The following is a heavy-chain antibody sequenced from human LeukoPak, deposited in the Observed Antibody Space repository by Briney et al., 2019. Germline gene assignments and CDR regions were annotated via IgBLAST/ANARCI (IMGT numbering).Heavy chain of an antibody. CDR2: TYTGGNS. J-gene: IGHJ3*02. D-gene: IGHD3-22*01. V-gene: IGHV3-53*01. CDR3: ARGGRGSAAVVAPRSFDI. CDR1: GFTVSSTH. Sequence: GGSLRLSCEASGFTVSSTHMVWVRQAPGKGLEWVSVTYTGGNSYYAGSVQGRFIIPRDISKNTLYLQMNNLRAEDSALYYCARGGRGSAAVVAPRSFDIWGQGTMVTVSS.